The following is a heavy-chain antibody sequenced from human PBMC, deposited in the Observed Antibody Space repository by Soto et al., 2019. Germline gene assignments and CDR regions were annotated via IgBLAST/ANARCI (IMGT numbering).Heavy chain of an antibody. J-gene: IGHJ6*02. CDR1: GYTFTSYD. CDR3: ARVRADYSYEDYYYYGMDV. CDR2: MNPNSGNT. D-gene: IGHD5-18*01. V-gene: IGHV1-8*01. Sequence: ASVKVSCKASGYTFTSYDINWVRQATGQGLEWMGWMNPNSGNTGYAQKFQGRVTMTRNTSISTAYMELSSLRSEDTAVYYCARVRADYSYEDYYYYGMDVWGQGTTVTVSS.